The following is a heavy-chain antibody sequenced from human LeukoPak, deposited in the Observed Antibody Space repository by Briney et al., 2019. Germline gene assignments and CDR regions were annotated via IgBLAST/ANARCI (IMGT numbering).Heavy chain of an antibody. D-gene: IGHD6-6*01. V-gene: IGHV3-74*01. CDR1: GFTFSSYW. J-gene: IGHJ4*02. Sequence: GGSLRLFCAASGFTFSSYWMHWVRQAPGKGLVWVSRLNSDGCSTSYADSVKGRFTISRDNAKNTLYLQMNSLRAEDTAVYYCARVPRQSIAPDYWGQGTLVTVSP. CDR2: LNSDGCST. CDR3: ARVPRQSIAPDY.